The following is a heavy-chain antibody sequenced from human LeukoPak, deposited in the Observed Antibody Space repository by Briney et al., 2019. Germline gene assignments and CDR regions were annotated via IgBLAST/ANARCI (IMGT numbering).Heavy chain of an antibody. CDR3: ASSDSSSWYYYGMDV. Sequence: SETLSLTCAVYGGSFSGYYWSWIRQPPGKGLEWIGEINHSGSTNYNPSLKSRVTISVDTSKNQFSLKLSSVTAADTAVYYCASSDSSSWYYYGMDVWGQGTTVTVSS. D-gene: IGHD6-13*01. CDR2: INHSGST. CDR1: GGSFSGYY. J-gene: IGHJ6*02. V-gene: IGHV4-34*01.